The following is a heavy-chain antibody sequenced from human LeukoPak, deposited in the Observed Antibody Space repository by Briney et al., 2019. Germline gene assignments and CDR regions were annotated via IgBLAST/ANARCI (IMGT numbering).Heavy chain of an antibody. Sequence: SETLSLTCSVSGASISSYYWSWIRQPPGKGLEWIGYIYYSGSTNCNPSLNSRVTISADTSKNQFSLKLSSVTAADTAVYFCARSSYCSSNGCYPYHYYGMDAWGQGTTVTVSS. D-gene: IGHD2-2*01. CDR1: GASISSYY. CDR3: ARSSYCSSNGCYPYHYYGMDA. CDR2: IYYSGST. J-gene: IGHJ6*02. V-gene: IGHV4-59*08.